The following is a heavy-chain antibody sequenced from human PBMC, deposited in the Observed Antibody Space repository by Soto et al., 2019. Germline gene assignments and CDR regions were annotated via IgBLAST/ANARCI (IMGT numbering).Heavy chain of an antibody. D-gene: IGHD2-15*01. Sequence: PGGSLRLSCAASGFTFSSYGMHWVRQAPGKGLEWVAVISYDGSNKYYADSVKGRFTISRGNSKNTLYLQMNSLRAEDTAVYYCRGGGDAFDIWGQGTMVTVSS. CDR3: RGGGDAFDI. V-gene: IGHV3-30*03. CDR2: ISYDGSNK. J-gene: IGHJ3*02. CDR1: GFTFSSYG.